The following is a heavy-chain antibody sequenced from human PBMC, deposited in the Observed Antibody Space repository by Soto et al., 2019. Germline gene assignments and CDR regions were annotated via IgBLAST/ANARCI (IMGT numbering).Heavy chain of an antibody. Sequence: PGGSLRLSCAAXGFTFSSYAMSWVRQAPGKGLEWVSAISGSGGSTYYADSVKGRFTISRDNSKNTLYLQMNSLRAEDTAVYYCAKDQAMIVEGSNNWFDPWGKGTLVTVSS. CDR2: ISGSGGST. D-gene: IGHD3-22*01. J-gene: IGHJ5*02. CDR3: AKDQAMIVEGSNNWFDP. CDR1: GFTFSSYA. V-gene: IGHV3-23*01.